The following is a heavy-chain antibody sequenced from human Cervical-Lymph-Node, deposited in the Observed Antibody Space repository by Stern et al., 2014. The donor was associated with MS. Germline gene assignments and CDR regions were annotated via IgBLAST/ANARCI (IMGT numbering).Heavy chain of an antibody. CDR2: IGADGSAK. CDR3: AKDRTNGWSFDY. D-gene: IGHD4-17*01. J-gene: IGHJ4*02. V-gene: IGHV3-30*18. CDR1: GFTFTGSG. Sequence: QVQLVESGGGVVQPGRSLRLSCAASGFTFTGSGMHWVRQAPGKGLEWVANIGADGSAKHYVDSVKGRFTVSRDNSKNTLYLQMDSLRADDTALYFCAKDRTNGWSFDYWGQGALVTVSS.